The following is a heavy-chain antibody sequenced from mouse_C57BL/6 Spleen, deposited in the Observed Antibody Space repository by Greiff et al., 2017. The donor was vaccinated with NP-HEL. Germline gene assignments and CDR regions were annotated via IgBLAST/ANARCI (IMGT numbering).Heavy chain of an antibody. CDR1: GYAFSSYW. V-gene: IGHV1-80*01. CDR2: IYPGDGDT. J-gene: IGHJ4*01. Sequence: VQLQQSGAELVKPGASVKISCKASGYAFSSYWMNWVKQRPGKGLEWIGQIYPGDGDTNYNGKFKGKATLTADKSSSTAYMQLSSLTSEDSAVYFCARRGLGTFYAMDYWGQGTSVTVSS. D-gene: IGHD2-2*01. CDR3: ARRGLGTFYAMDY.